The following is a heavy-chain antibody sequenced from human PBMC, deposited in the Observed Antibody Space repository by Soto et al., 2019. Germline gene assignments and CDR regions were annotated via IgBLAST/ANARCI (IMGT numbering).Heavy chain of an antibody. Sequence: GGSLRLSGGASGFTLSNYTMSWVRQAPGMGLEWVSVVSDDGGTTYYADSVKGRFTISRDNSKNTVDLQINSLRAEDTALYYCAKADTGHFRPFEYCGQGTLVTVSS. CDR1: GFTLSNYT. V-gene: IGHV3-23*01. CDR3: AKADTGHFRPFEY. J-gene: IGHJ4*02. CDR2: VSDDGGTT. D-gene: IGHD3-9*01.